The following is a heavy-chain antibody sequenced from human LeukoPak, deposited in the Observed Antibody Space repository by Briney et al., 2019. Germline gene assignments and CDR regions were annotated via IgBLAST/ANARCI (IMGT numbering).Heavy chain of an antibody. V-gene: IGHV3-23*01. CDR1: GFTFSSYA. D-gene: IGHD2-2*01. Sequence: GGSLRLSCAASGFTFSSYAMSWVRQAPGKGLEWVSAISGSGGSTYYADSVKGRFTISRDNPKNTLYLQMNSLRAEDTAVYYCAKVRGWGYIVVVPAARGYFDYWGQGTLVTVSS. CDR3: AKVRGWGYIVVVPAARGYFDY. J-gene: IGHJ4*02. CDR2: ISGSGGST.